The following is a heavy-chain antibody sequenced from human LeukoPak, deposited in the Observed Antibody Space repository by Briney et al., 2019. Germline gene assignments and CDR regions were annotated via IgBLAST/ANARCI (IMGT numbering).Heavy chain of an antibody. CDR1: GFTFSSYA. J-gene: IGHJ4*02. D-gene: IGHD2-15*01. Sequence: GGSLRLSCAASGFTFSSYAMHWVRQAPGKGLESVSAISSNGGSTYYANSVKGRFTISRDNSKNTLYLQMGSLRAEDMAVYYCARDQGYCSGGSCYGAFDYWGQGTLVTVSS. V-gene: IGHV3-64*01. CDR2: ISSNGGST. CDR3: ARDQGYCSGGSCYGAFDY.